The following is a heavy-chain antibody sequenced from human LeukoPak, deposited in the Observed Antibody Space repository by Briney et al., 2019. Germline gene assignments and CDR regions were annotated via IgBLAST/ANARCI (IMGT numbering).Heavy chain of an antibody. V-gene: IGHV5-51*01. CDR1: GYNFATYW. D-gene: IGHD6-19*01. CDR3: ARPFSSGWNLSPAFEI. CDR2: IFPGDSDT. Sequence: GESLKISCKGSGYNFATYWIGWVRKMPGKGLEWMGIIFPGDSDTRYSPSFEGQVTISADKSISTAYLQWSGLKASDTAMYYCARPFSSGWNLSPAFEIWGQGTMVTVSS. J-gene: IGHJ3*02.